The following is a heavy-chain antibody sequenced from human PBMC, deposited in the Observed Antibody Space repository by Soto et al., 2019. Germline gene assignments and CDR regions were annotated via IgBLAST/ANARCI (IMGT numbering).Heavy chain of an antibody. D-gene: IGHD3-10*01. J-gene: IGHJ6*03. V-gene: IGHV4-59*08. CDR1: GGSISSYY. CDR3: ARLGYYKFYYYYYMDV. CDR2: IYYSGST. Sequence: SETLSLTCTVSGGSISSYYWSWIRQPPGKGLEWIGYIYYSGSTNYNPSLKSRVTISVDTSKNQFSLKLSSVTAADTAVYYCARLGYYKFYYYYYMDVWGKGTTVTVSS.